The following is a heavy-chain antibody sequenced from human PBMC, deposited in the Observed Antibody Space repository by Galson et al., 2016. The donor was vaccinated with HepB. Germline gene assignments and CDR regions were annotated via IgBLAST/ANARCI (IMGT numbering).Heavy chain of an antibody. V-gene: IGHV1-18*01. J-gene: IGHJ3*02. CDR1: GYTFATYG. Sequence: SVKVSCKASGYTFATYGITWVRQAPGQGLEWLGWIRVYNERTDYADKFQGRVTMTTDTSTNTAYMDLRSLRSDDTAVYYCARSDGEIWGQGTLVTVSS. CDR3: ARSDGEI. CDR2: IRVYNERT. D-gene: IGHD5-24*01.